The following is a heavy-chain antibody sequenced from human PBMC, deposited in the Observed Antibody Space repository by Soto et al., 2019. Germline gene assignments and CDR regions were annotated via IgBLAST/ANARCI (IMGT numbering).Heavy chain of an antibody. V-gene: IGHV3-30*18. J-gene: IGHJ3*02. CDR1: GFTFSSYS. CDR3: AKDADAFDI. Sequence: QVQLVESGGGVVQPGRSLRLSCAASGFTFSSYSMHWVRQAPGKGLEWVAVISYDGSNKYYADSVKGRFTISRDNSKNTLYLKMNSLRAEDTAVYYCAKDADAFDIWGQGTMVTVSS. CDR2: ISYDGSNK.